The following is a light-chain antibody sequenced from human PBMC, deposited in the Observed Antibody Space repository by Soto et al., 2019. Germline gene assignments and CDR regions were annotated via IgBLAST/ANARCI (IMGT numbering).Light chain of an antibody. CDR2: LTS. J-gene: IGKJ2*01. V-gene: IGKV1-39*01. CDR3: QQSYSTPYS. CDR1: RTIGNY. Sequence: DIQMTQSPSSLSASVGDRVTITCRASRTIGNYLNWYQQKPESAPKLLVYLTSSLQSGVPSRFSGSGSGTDFTPTISSLQPEDFATYYCQQSYSTPYSFGQGTKLEIK.